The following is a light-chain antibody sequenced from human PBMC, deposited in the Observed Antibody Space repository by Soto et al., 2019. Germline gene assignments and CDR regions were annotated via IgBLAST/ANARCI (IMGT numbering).Light chain of an antibody. J-gene: IGKJ4*01. CDR1: QGISSY. Sequence: IQLTQSPSSLSASVGDRVTITCRASQGISSYLAWYQQKPGKAPKLLIYAASTLQGGVPSRFSGSGSGTDFTLTINSLQPEDFATYYCQQLESYPSTFGGGTKVDIK. CDR2: AAS. V-gene: IGKV1-9*01. CDR3: QQLESYPST.